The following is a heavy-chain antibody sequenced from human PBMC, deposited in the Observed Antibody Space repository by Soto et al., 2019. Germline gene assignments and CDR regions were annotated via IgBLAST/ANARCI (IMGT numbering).Heavy chain of an antibody. Sequence: SETLSLTCAVYGGSFTGYYWTWIRQTPGKGLEWIGEINYRGSSYYNPSLESRISMAVDTSKNQFSLKLRSVTAADTAVYFCVRGQPHRVTIFEVVIRSYDYGMDVWGQGTTVT. D-gene: IGHD3-3*02. J-gene: IGHJ6*02. CDR2: INYRGSS. V-gene: IGHV4-34*01. CDR3: VRGQPHRVTIFEVVIRSYDYGMDV. CDR1: GGSFTGYY.